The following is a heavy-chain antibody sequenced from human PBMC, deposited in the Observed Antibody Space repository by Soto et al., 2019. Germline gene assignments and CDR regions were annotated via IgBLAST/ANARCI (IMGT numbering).Heavy chain of an antibody. CDR2: ITWNSRVL. V-gene: IGHV3-9*01. J-gene: IGHJ4*02. CDR3: AKGRYDFWSPYYFDS. D-gene: IGHD3-3*01. CDR1: GLNFDDFA. Sequence: GGSLRLSCVGTGLNFDDFAMHWVRQAPGKGLEWVSGITWNSRVLAYADSVKGRFTISRDNARNSLYLQMDSLRDEDTALYYCAKGRYDFWSPYYFDSWGQGTMVTVSS.